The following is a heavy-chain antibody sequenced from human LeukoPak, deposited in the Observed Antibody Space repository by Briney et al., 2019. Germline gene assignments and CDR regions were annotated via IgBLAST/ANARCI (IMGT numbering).Heavy chain of an antibody. D-gene: IGHD1-26*01. V-gene: IGHV3-30*14. J-gene: IGHJ4*02. Sequence: GGSLRLSCAASGFTFNSYTMHWVRQAPGTGLEWVAVISYDGSNQYYTDSVKGRFTISRDNSKNTLYLQMNSLRAEDTAVYYCARWGSGSYHFFDYWGQGTLVTVSS. CDR3: ARWGSGSYHFFDY. CDR2: ISYDGSNQ. CDR1: GFTFNSYT.